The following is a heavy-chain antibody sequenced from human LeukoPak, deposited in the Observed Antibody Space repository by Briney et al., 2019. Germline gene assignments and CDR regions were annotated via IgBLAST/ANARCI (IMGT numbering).Heavy chain of an antibody. CDR1: GGSISSGGYY. Sequence: PSETLSLTCTVSGGSISSGGYYWSWIRQHPGKGLEWIGYIYYSGSTYYNPSLKSRVTISVDTSKNQFSLKLSSVTAADTAVYYCARDGVLRYSIPGDYYYGMDVWGQGTTVTVSS. CDR3: ARDGVLRYSIPGDYYYGMDV. CDR2: IYYSGST. V-gene: IGHV4-31*03. D-gene: IGHD3-9*01. J-gene: IGHJ6*02.